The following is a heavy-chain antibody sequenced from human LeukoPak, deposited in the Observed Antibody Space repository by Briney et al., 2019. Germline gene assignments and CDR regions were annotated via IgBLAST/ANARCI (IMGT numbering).Heavy chain of an antibody. CDR3: AREVPHWGLMLKNWFDP. V-gene: IGHV1-46*01. J-gene: IGHJ5*02. CDR1: GYTFTGYY. Sequence: ASVKVSCKASGYTFTGYYMHWVRQAPGQGLEWMGIINPSGGSTSYAQKFQGRVTMTRDTSTSTVYMELSSLRSEDTAVYYCAREVPHWGLMLKNWFDPWGQGTLVTVSS. D-gene: IGHD7-27*01. CDR2: INPSGGST.